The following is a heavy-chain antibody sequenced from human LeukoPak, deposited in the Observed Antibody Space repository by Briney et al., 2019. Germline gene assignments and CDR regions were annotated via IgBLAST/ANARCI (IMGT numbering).Heavy chain of an antibody. D-gene: IGHD2-2*01. CDR3: ARDGVLPAAMKRSFDY. Sequence: SETLSLTCTVSGGSISSSSYYWGWIRQPPGKGLEWIGGIYYSGSTYYNPSLKSRVTISVDTSKNQFSLKLSSVTAADTAVYYCARDGVLPAAMKRSFDYWGQGTLVTVSS. J-gene: IGHJ4*02. V-gene: IGHV4-39*07. CDR2: IYYSGST. CDR1: GGSISSSSYY.